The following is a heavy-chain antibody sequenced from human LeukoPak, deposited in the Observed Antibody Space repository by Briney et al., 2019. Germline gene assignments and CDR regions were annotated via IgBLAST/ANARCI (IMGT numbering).Heavy chain of an antibody. CDR2: IYSSGST. D-gene: IGHD3-10*01. CDR3: ARVRYYYGSGSYYDYYYYYMDV. Sequence: SETLSLTCTVSGGSISSSSYYWGWIRQPPGKGLEWIGSIYSSGSTYYNPSLKSRVTISVDTSKNQFSLKLSSVTAADTAVYYCARVRYYYGSGSYYDYYYYYMDVWGKGTTVTVSS. CDR1: GGSISSSSYY. J-gene: IGHJ6*03. V-gene: IGHV4-39*01.